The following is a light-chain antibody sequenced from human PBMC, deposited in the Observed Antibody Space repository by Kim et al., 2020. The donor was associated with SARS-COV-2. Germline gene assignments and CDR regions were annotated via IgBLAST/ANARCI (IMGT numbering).Light chain of an antibody. CDR3: QQSYSSPPT. V-gene: IGKV3-20*01. CDR2: GVS. CDR1: QTISINY. J-gene: IGKJ4*01. Sequence: SLGERATLACRARQTISINYLAWYQQKPGQAPRLLVYGVSTRATGIPDRFRGSGSGTDFTLIITRLEPEDFAVYYCQQSYSSPPTFGGGTKVDIK.